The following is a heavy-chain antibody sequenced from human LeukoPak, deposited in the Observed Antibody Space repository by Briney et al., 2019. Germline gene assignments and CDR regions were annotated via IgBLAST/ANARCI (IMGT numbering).Heavy chain of an antibody. Sequence: SVKVSCKASGGTFSSYAISWVRHAPGQGLEWMGGVIPIFGTANYAQKFQGRVTITTDESTSTAYMELSSLRSEDTAVYYCARDAGVSSTSHAFDIWGQGTMVTVSS. CDR2: VIPIFGTA. D-gene: IGHD6-13*01. V-gene: IGHV1-69*05. CDR1: GGTFSSYA. J-gene: IGHJ3*02. CDR3: ARDAGVSSTSHAFDI.